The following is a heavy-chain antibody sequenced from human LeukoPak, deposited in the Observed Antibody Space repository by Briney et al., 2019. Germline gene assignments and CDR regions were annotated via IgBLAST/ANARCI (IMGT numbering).Heavy chain of an antibody. D-gene: IGHD3-22*01. J-gene: IGHJ4*02. V-gene: IGHV4-30-4*01. Sequence: SQTLSLTCTVSGGSISSGDYYWSWIRQPPGKGLEWIGYIYYSGSTYYNSSLKSRVTISVDTSRNQFSLKLSSVTAADTAVYYCARDSSGYLRGYWGQGTLVTVSS. CDR1: GGSISSGDYY. CDR2: IYYSGST. CDR3: ARDSSGYLRGY.